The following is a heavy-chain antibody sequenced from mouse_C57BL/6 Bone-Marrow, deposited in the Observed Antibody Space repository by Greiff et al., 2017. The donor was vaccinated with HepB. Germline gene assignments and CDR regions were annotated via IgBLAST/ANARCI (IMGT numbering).Heavy chain of an antibody. D-gene: IGHD2-1*01. J-gene: IGHJ2*01. CDR1: GFTFSSYG. Sequence: EVQLVESGGDLVKPGGSLKISCAASGFTFSSYGMSWVRQTPDKRLEWVATISSGSSYTYYPDSVKGRFTISRDNAKNTMYLQMSRLKSEDTAMYYCARGGRNPFDYWGQGTTLTVSS. CDR2: ISSGSSYT. CDR3: ARGGRNPFDY. V-gene: IGHV5-6*01.